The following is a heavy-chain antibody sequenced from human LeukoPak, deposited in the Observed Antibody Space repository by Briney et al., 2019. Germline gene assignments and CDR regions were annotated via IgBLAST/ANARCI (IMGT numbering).Heavy chain of an antibody. Sequence: GGSLRLSCAASGFTFSSYAMSWVGQAPGKGLEWVSAIIGSGGTTFYADSVKGRFTLSRDNSKNTLYLQMNSLRADDTAVYYCAKEVAAVGIGAFDIWGQGTMVTVSS. CDR2: IIGSGGTT. V-gene: IGHV3-23*01. J-gene: IGHJ3*02. CDR1: GFTFSSYA. D-gene: IGHD6-13*01. CDR3: AKEVAAVGIGAFDI.